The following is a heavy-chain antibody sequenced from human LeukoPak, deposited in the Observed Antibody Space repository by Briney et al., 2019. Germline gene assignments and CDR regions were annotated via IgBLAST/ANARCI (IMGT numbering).Heavy chain of an antibody. Sequence: SQTLSLTCAISGDSVSNNSAAWNWIRQSPSRGLEWLGRTYYRSKWFNDFALSVKSRITINPDTSKNQFSLQLNSVTLEDTAVYYCAKNYGDSNWFDPWGQGTLVTVSS. D-gene: IGHD4-17*01. CDR1: GDSVSNNSAA. CDR2: TYYRSKWFN. CDR3: AKNYGDSNWFDP. J-gene: IGHJ5*02. V-gene: IGHV6-1*01.